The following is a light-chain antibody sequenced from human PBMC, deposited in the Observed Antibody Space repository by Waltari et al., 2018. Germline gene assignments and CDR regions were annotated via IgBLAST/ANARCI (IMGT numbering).Light chain of an antibody. CDR3: QQSYSTLPIT. Sequence: DIQMTQSPSSLSASVGDRVTITCRASQSISSYLNWYQQKPGKAPKLRIYAASSLQSGVPSRVSGSGSGTDFTLTISSLQPEDFATYYCQQSYSTLPITFGQGTRLEIK. J-gene: IGKJ5*01. CDR2: AAS. CDR1: QSISSY. V-gene: IGKV1-39*01.